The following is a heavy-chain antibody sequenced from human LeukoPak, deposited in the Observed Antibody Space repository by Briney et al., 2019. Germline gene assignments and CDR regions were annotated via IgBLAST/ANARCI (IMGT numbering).Heavy chain of an antibody. CDR2: ISGSGGST. V-gene: IGHV3-23*01. Sequence: GGSLRLSCAASGFTFSTYGMSWVRQAPGKGLVWVSAISGSGGSTYYADSVKGRFTISRDNAKNSLYLQMNSLRAEDTAVYYCARDVKAYYYDSSGYYYGIPFDYWGQGTLVTVSS. D-gene: IGHD3-22*01. J-gene: IGHJ4*02. CDR1: GFTFSTYG. CDR3: ARDVKAYYYDSSGYYYGIPFDY.